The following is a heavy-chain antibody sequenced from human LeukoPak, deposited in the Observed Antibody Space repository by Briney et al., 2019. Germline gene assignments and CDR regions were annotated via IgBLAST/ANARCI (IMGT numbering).Heavy chain of an antibody. CDR1: RFTFNSYA. CDR3: ARPMADNYYYYGMDV. CDR2: IGGSNGIT. J-gene: IGHJ6*02. Sequence: GGSLRLSCAASRFTFNSYAMSWVRQAPGKGLEWVSVIGGSNGITFYVGSVKGRFTISRDNSKNALYLQMNSLRAEDTAVYYCARPMADNYYYYGMDVWGQGTTVTVSS. V-gene: IGHV3-23*01. D-gene: IGHD3-10*01.